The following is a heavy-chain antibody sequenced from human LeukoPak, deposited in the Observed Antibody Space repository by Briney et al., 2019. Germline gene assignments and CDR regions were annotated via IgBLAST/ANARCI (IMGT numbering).Heavy chain of an antibody. J-gene: IGHJ4*02. CDR1: GYTFTDYY. Sequence: ASVRVSCKASGYTFTDYYIHWVRQAPGQGLEWMAWINPITGDTSYAQEFQGRVTVTRDRSTSSAYMDLSRLRSGDTALYYCAADPYGPEGGFDFWGQGTLVTVSS. CDR3: AADPYGPEGGFDF. D-gene: IGHD3-16*01. CDR2: INPITGDT. V-gene: IGHV1-2*02.